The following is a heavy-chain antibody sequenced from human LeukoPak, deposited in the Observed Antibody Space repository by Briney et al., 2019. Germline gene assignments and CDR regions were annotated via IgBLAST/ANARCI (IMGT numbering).Heavy chain of an antibody. Sequence: AAVKVSYKASGYTFTNYAMHWVRQAPGQRLEWMGWINAGNGVTKYSQKFQGRVTITRDTSASTAHMELSSLRSEDTAVYYCARNLVGKTDFDYWGQGTLVTVSS. V-gene: IGHV1-3*01. CDR3: ARNLVGKTDFDY. D-gene: IGHD6-19*01. CDR2: INAGNGVT. J-gene: IGHJ4*02. CDR1: GYTFTNYA.